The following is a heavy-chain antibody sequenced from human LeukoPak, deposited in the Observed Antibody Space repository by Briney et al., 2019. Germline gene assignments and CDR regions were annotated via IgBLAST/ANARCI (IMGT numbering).Heavy chain of an antibody. J-gene: IGHJ4*02. Sequence: ASVKVSCKASGYTLTSYYLHWVRQAPGQGLEWMGIINPGEGNTNYAQKFQGRVTMTRDTSTSTVYMELSSLRAEDAAVYYCARAGDATGYYLGSRFDYWGQGTLVTVSS. D-gene: IGHD3-9*01. CDR1: GYTLTSYY. V-gene: IGHV1-46*01. CDR3: ARAGDATGYYLGSRFDY. CDR2: INPGEGNT.